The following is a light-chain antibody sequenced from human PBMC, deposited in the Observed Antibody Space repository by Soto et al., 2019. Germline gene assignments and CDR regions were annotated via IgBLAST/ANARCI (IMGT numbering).Light chain of an antibody. Sequence: DIQMTQSPSSLCASVGDRVTFTSRANQSISTYLKWYEQKPGKAPNLLIYGASNLQSGVPSRFSGGGSGTDFTLTISSLQPEDLGTYSCQQSYTSPVTFGGGTKVDIK. CDR1: QSISTY. CDR2: GAS. CDR3: QQSYTSPVT. J-gene: IGKJ4*01. V-gene: IGKV1-39*01.